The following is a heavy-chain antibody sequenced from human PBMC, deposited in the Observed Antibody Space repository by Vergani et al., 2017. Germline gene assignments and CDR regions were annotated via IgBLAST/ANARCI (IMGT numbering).Heavy chain of an antibody. V-gene: IGHV1-69*18. Sequence: QVQLVQSGAEVKKPGSSVKVSCKASGGTFSSYAISWVRQAPGQGLEWMGRNIPIFGTANYAQKFQGRVTITADESKSSAYMELSSLRSEDTAVYYCARDTSTVVTMSYYYYGMDVWGQGTTVTVSS. CDR2: NIPIFGTA. J-gene: IGHJ6*02. CDR3: ARDTSTVVTMSYYYYGMDV. CDR1: GGTFSSYA. D-gene: IGHD4-23*01.